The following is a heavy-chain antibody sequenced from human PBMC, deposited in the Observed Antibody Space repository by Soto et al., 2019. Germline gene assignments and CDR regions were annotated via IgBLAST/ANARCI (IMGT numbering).Heavy chain of an antibody. Sequence: GASVKVSCKASGYSFTTYYIHWVRQAPGQGLEWMGIINPSGGGATYAQKFQGRVTMTRDTSTSTVYMELSSLRSEDTAVYYCARAYYFDSSKYYFDYWG. CDR3: ARAYYFDSSKYYFDY. D-gene: IGHD3-22*01. J-gene: IGHJ4*01. CDR2: INPSGGGA. CDR1: GYSFTTYY. V-gene: IGHV1-46*01.